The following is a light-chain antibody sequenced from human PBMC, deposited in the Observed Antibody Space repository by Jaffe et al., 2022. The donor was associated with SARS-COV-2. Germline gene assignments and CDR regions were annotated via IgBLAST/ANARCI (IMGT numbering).Light chain of an antibody. CDR1: QGINNY. J-gene: IGKJ5*01. CDR3: QQLDSLPIT. CDR2: TAS. Sequence: DVQLTHSPSFLSASVGDRVTITCRASQGINNYLAWYQQKPGKAPKLLIYTASTLQSGVPSRFSGSQSGTEFTLTITSLQPEDVATYYCQQLDSLPITFGQGTRLEIK. V-gene: IGKV1-9*01.